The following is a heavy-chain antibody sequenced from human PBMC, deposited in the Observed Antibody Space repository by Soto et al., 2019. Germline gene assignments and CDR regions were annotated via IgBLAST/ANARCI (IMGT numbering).Heavy chain of an antibody. D-gene: IGHD5-18*01. CDR1: GFTFSRFW. CDR3: ATLNSFGSDY. CDR2: IYSDGSGP. V-gene: IGHV3-74*03. Sequence: PGGSLRLSCAASGFTFSRFWMHWVRQAPGKGLVWVSRIYSDGSGPMYADSVKGRFTISRDNAKSTLYLQMNSLRAEDTAVYYCATLNSFGSDYWGRGTLVTVSS. J-gene: IGHJ4*02.